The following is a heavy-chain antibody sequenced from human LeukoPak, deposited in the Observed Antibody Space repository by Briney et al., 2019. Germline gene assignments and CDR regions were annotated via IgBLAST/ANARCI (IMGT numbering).Heavy chain of an antibody. V-gene: IGHV4-59*01. CDR2: IYYSGST. CDR1: GGSISSYY. D-gene: IGHD2-2*02. CDR3: ARVYCSSTSCYIGYFDY. J-gene: IGHJ4*02. Sequence: KPSETLSLTCTVSGGSISSYYWSWIRQPPGKGLEWIGYIYYSGSTNYNHSLKSRVTISVDTSKNQFSLKLSSVTAADTAVYYCARVYCSSTSCYIGYFDYWGQGTLVTVSS.